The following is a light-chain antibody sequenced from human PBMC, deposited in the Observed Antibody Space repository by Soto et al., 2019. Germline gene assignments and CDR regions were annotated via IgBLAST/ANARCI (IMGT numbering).Light chain of an antibody. V-gene: IGKV3-20*01. J-gene: IGKJ1*01. CDR2: GAS. Sequence: EIGLTQSPGTLSLSPGEGANLSCRASQSISNNFLAWYQQRPGQAPRILIYGASRRATGIPDRFSGSGSGTDFTLTISRLEPEDFALYYCQQYYSSWTFGQGTKVEMK. CDR3: QQYYSSWT. CDR1: QSISNNF.